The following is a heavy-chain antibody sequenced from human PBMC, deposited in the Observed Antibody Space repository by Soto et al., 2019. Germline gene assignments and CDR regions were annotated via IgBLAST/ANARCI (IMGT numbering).Heavy chain of an antibody. Sequence: SETLSLTCTVSGGSISSYYWSWIRQPPGKGLEWIGYIYYSGSTNYNPSLKSRVTISVDTSKNQFSLKLSSVTAADTAVYYCARHDDCSGGSCYSWGGYYYYYYMDVWGKGTTVTVSS. CDR2: IYYSGST. V-gene: IGHV4-59*08. J-gene: IGHJ6*03. D-gene: IGHD2-15*01. CDR1: GGSISSYY. CDR3: ARHDDCSGGSCYSWGGYYYYYYMDV.